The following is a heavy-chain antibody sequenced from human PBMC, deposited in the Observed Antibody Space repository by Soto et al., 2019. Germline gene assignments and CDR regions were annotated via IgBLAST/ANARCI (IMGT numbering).Heavy chain of an antibody. CDR2: INHSGST. CDR1: GGSCSVYY. J-gene: IGHJ3*02. Sequence: SETLSLTCAVYGGSCSVYYWCWIAQPPGKGLEWIGEINHSGSTNYNPSLKSRVTISVDTSKNQFSLKLSSVTAADTAVYYCARRTARRYAFDIWGQGTMVT. V-gene: IGHV4-34*01. CDR3: ARRTARRYAFDI.